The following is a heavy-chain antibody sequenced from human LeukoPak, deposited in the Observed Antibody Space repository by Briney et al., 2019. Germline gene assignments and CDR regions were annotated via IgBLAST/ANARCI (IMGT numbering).Heavy chain of an antibody. CDR1: GGSFGGYY. CDR2: INHSGST. CDR3: AYSSSWNNWFDP. V-gene: IGHV4-34*01. D-gene: IGHD6-13*01. Sequence: SGTLSLTCAVYGGSFGGYYWSWIRQPPGKGLEWIGEINHSGSTNYNPSLKSRVTISVDTSKNQFSLKLSSVTAADTAVYYCAYSSSWNNWFDPWGQGTLVTVSS. J-gene: IGHJ5*02.